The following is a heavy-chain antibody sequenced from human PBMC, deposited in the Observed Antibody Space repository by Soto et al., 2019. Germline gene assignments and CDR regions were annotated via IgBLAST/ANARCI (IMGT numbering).Heavy chain of an antibody. D-gene: IGHD2-2*01. J-gene: IGHJ4*02. CDR2: ISYDGSDK. Sequence: PGGSLRLSCAASGFFSSYGMHWVRQAPGKGLEWVAAISYDGSDKYYADSVKGRFTISRDNSKETLNMQMNSLRAEDTAVYYCARGYCSSTSCWAFESWGQGTLVTVSS. CDR1: GFFSSYG. V-gene: IGHV3-30*03. CDR3: ARGYCSSTSCWAFES.